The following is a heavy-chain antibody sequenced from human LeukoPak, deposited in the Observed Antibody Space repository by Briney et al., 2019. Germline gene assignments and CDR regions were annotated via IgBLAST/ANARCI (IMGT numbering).Heavy chain of an antibody. Sequence: ASVKVSCKASGYTFTSYGISWVRQAPGQGLEWMGWISAYNGNTNYAQKLQGRVTMTTDTSTSTAYMELRSLRSGDTAVYYCARDRGRITMIKYYFDYWGQGTLVTVSS. J-gene: IGHJ4*02. D-gene: IGHD3-22*01. CDR2: ISAYNGNT. CDR3: ARDRGRITMIKYYFDY. CDR1: GYTFTSYG. V-gene: IGHV1-18*01.